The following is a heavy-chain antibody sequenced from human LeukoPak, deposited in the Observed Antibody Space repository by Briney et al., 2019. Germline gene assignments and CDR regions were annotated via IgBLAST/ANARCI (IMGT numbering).Heavy chain of an antibody. CDR1: GGSISSSSYY. CDR2: IYYSGST. D-gene: IGHD2-2*01. J-gene: IGHJ5*02. CDR3: ARRGYCSSTSCYEYWFDP. V-gene: IGHV4-39*01. Sequence: SETLSLTCTVSGGSISSSSYYWGWIRQPPGKGLEWIGMIYYSGSTYYNPSLKSRLTISVDPSKNQFSLKLSSVTATDTAVYYCARRGYCSSTSCYEYWFDPWGQGTLVTVSS.